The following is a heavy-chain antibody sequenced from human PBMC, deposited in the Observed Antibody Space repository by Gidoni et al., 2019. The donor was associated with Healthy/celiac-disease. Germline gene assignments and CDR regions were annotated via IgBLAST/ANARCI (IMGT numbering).Heavy chain of an antibody. Sequence: QVQLQQWGAGLLKPSETLSLTCAVYGGSFSGYYWSWIRQPPGKGLEWIGEINHSGSTNYNPSLKSRVTISVDTSKNQFSLKLSSVTAADTAVYYCARGNIVATIVGIDYWGQGTLVTVSS. CDR3: ARGNIVATIVGIDY. V-gene: IGHV4-34*01. CDR2: INHSGST. J-gene: IGHJ4*02. CDR1: GGSFSGYY. D-gene: IGHD5-12*01.